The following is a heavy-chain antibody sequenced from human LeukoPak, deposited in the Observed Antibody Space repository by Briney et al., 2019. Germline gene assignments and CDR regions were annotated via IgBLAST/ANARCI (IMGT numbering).Heavy chain of an antibody. D-gene: IGHD1-26*01. CDR3: ARDRHLSGSYFGFDY. V-gene: IGHV1-46*01. Sequence: AASVKVSCKASGYTFTTSGISWVRQAPGQGLEWMGIINPSGGSTSYAQKFQGRVTMTRDTSTSTVYMDLISLRSEDTAVYYCARDRHLSGSYFGFDYWGQGTLVTVSS. J-gene: IGHJ4*02. CDR1: GYTFTTSG. CDR2: INPSGGST.